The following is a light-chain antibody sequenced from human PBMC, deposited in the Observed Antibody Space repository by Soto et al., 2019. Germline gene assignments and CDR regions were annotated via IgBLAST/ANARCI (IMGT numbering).Light chain of an antibody. CDR2: DVS. J-gene: IGLJ1*01. V-gene: IGLV2-14*01. CDR1: SSDVGGYNY. CDR3: RSYTSSRLYV. Sequence: QSALTQPASVSGSPGQSITISCTGTSSDVGGYNYVSWYQQHPGKAPKLIIYDVSNRPSGVSNRFSGSKSGTTASLTISGLQAEDEADYYCRSYTSSRLYVFGTGTQLTVL.